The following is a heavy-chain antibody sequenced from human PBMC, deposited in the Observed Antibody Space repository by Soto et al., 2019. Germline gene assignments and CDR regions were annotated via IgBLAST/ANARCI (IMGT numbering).Heavy chain of an antibody. CDR2: ISSSGSYI. J-gene: IGHJ5*02. V-gene: IGHV3-21*01. Sequence: PGGSLRLSCAASGFTFSSYTMNWVRQAPGKGLEWVSSISSSGSYIHYADSVKGRFTIPRDNAKNSLFLQMDSLRAEDTAVYYCARDVETSMDGLNYFDPWGQGTLVTVSS. D-gene: IGHD5-18*01. CDR1: GFTFSSYT. CDR3: ARDVETSMDGLNYFDP.